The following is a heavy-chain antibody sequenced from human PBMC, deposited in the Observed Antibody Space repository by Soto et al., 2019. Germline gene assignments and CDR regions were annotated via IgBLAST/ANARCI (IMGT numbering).Heavy chain of an antibody. CDR3: ARDLPPVDY. J-gene: IGHJ4*02. CDR2: IRVYNGNT. V-gene: IGHV1-18*01. Sequence: QVQLLQSGAEVKKPGASVKVACKASGYTFTSYGITWVRQAPGQGLEWMGWIRVYNGNTNYAQKLQGRVTMTTDTSTSTAYMELRRLRSDDTAVHYCARDLPPVDYWGQGTLVTVSS. CDR1: GYTFTSYG.